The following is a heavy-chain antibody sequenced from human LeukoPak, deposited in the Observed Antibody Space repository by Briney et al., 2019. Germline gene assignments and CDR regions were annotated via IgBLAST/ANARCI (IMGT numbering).Heavy chain of an antibody. V-gene: IGHV3-74*01. J-gene: IGHJ4*02. CDR2: INSDGSST. CDR3: ARDVSGWYHNFDY. CDR1: GFTFSGYA. D-gene: IGHD6-19*01. Sequence: PGGSLGLSCSASGFTFSGYAMHWVRQAPGKGLVWVSRINSDGSSTRYADSVKGRFTISRDNAKNTLYLQMNSLSAEDTAVYYCARDVSGWYHNFDYWGQGTLVTVSS.